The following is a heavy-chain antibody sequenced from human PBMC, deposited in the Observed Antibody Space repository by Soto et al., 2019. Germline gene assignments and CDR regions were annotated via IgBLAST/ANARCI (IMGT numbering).Heavy chain of an antibody. D-gene: IGHD5-12*01. CDR1: GFISTNYA. V-gene: IGHV3-23*01. CDR2: IGGRGNSA. J-gene: IGHJ3*01. Sequence: SLRLSCAASGFISTNYAMNWVRQAPGKGLEWVSVIGGRGNSAYYADSVQGRFTISRDNSKNTLSLQMSSLTADDTAIYYCVREGRGSFDFWGRGTMVTVSS. CDR3: VREGRGSFDF.